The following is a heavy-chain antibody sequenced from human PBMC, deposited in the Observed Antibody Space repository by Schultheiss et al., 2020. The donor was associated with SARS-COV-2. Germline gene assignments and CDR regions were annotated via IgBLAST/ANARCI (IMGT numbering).Heavy chain of an antibody. Sequence: SQTLSLTCTVSGGSISSYYWSWIRQPPGKGLEWIGSIYHSGSTYYNPSLKSRVTISVDTSKNQFSLKLSSVTAADTAVYYCARHPNFGTSWSFDSWGQGTLVTVSS. CDR2: IYHSGST. CDR3: ARHPNFGTSWSFDS. CDR1: GGSISSYY. J-gene: IGHJ4*02. D-gene: IGHD6-13*01. V-gene: IGHV4-59*05.